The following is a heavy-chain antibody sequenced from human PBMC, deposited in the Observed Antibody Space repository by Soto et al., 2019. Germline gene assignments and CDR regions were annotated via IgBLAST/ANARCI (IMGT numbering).Heavy chain of an antibody. V-gene: IGHV3-9*01. Sequence: ESGGGLVQPGRSLRLSCAASGFTFDDYAMHWVRQAPGKGLEWVSGISWNSGSIGYADSVRGRFTISRDNAKNSLYLQMNSLRAEDTALYYCAKVAPDLFGVPYFDIWGQGTMVTVSS. D-gene: IGHD3-3*01. CDR3: AKVAPDLFGVPYFDI. CDR2: ISWNSGSI. CDR1: GFTFDDYA. J-gene: IGHJ3*02.